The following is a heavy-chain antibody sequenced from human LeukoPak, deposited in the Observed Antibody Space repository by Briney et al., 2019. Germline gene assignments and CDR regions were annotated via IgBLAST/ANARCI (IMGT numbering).Heavy chain of an antibody. D-gene: IGHD6-13*01. Sequence: GASVKVSCKASGYTFTSYHLHWVRQAPGQGLEWMGRISPSGGITSYTQKFQGRVAMTRDMSTTTVYMELSSLRSDDTAVYYCARAIGAAGSIDHWGQRTLVTLSP. V-gene: IGHV1-46*01. CDR2: ISPSGGIT. J-gene: IGHJ4*02. CDR3: ARAIGAAGSIDH. CDR1: GYTFTSYH.